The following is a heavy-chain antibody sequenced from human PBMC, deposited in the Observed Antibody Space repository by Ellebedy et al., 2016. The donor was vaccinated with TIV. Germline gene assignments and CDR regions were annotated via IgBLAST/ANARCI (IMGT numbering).Heavy chain of an antibody. Sequence: SETLSLXXTVSGGSISTYYWSWIRQPPGKGLEWIGYIYYSGITKYNPSLKSRVTISVDTSKNQFSLKLSSVTAADTAVYYCARDQTPYYFGSGFDYWGQGALVTVSS. J-gene: IGHJ4*02. CDR1: GGSISTYY. CDR3: ARDQTPYYFGSGFDY. V-gene: IGHV4-59*01. CDR2: IYYSGIT. D-gene: IGHD3-10*01.